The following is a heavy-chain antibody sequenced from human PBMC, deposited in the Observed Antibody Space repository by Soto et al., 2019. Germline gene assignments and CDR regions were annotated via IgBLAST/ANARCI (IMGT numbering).Heavy chain of an antibody. V-gene: IGHV3-48*02. J-gene: IGHJ4*02. CDR3: ARLPKGSTVTS. CDR1: GFRFSDYS. CDR2: ITSSGDSI. Sequence: EVQLLESGGGSVHPGGSLRLACAASGFRFSDYSMNWVRQAPGKGLEWVSYITSSGDSIYYADSVKGRFTVSRDNAKNSLFLQMNGLRDEDTAVYYCARLPKGSTVTSWGQGPLVTVAS. D-gene: IGHD4-17*01.